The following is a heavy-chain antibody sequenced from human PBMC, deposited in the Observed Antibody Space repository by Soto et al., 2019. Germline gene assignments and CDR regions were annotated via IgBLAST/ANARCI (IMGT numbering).Heavy chain of an antibody. CDR3: AKGVPGIAVAGTGYFQH. CDR1: GFTFRSYA. Sequence: GGSRRLSCAASGFTFRSYAMSWFRQAPWKGLEWVSGISGSGDSTYYADSVKGRFTISRDNSKNTLYLQMNSLRAEDTAVYYCAKGVPGIAVAGTGYFQHWGQGTLVTVSS. J-gene: IGHJ1*01. D-gene: IGHD6-19*01. CDR2: ISGSGDST. V-gene: IGHV3-23*01.